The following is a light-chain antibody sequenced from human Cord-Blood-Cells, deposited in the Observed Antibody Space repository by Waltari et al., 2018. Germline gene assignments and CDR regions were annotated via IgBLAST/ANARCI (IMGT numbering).Light chain of an antibody. CDR2: EGS. Sequence: QSALTQPASASGSPGQAITIPCTGTSGDVGSYHLVTWYQPHPGKAPKLMIYEGSKRPSGVSNRFSGSKSGNTASLTFSGLQAEDEADYYCCSYAGSSTWVFGGGTKLTIL. CDR1: SGDVGSYHL. J-gene: IGLJ3*02. V-gene: IGLV2-23*01. CDR3: CSYAGSSTWV.